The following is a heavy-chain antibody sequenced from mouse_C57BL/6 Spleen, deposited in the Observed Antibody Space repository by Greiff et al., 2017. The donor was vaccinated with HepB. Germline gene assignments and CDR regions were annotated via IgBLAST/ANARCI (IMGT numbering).Heavy chain of an antibody. CDR2: IDPSDSYT. J-gene: IGHJ3*01. Sequence: VQLQQPGAELVMPGASVKLSCTASGYTFTSYWMHWVKQRPGQGLEWIGEIDPSDSYTNYNPKFKGKSTLTVDKSSSTAYMQLSSLTSEDSAVYYCARPHYGSSGFAYWGQGTLVTVSA. V-gene: IGHV1-69*01. CDR3: ARPHYGSSGFAY. CDR1: GYTFTSYW. D-gene: IGHD1-1*01.